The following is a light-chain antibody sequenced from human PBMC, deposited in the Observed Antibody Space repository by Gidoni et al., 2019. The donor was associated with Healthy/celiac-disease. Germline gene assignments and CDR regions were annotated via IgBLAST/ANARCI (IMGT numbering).Light chain of an antibody. CDR2: AAS. Sequence: KLLIYAASSLQGGVSSRFSGSGSGTDFILTISRLQPEDSATYYCQQAKSFPPVTFXGXTKVEI. CDR3: QQAKSFPPVT. J-gene: IGKJ4*01. V-gene: IGKV1-12*01.